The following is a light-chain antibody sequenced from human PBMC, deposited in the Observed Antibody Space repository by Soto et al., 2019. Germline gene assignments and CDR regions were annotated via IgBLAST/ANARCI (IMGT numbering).Light chain of an antibody. CDR3: QQYGSSPPT. CDR2: DAS. V-gene: IGKV3-20*01. CDR1: QSDSSSY. J-gene: IGKJ1*01. Sequence: EIVLTQSPGTLSLSPGERASLSCRASQSDSSSYLAWYQQIPGQAPRLLINDASRRATGIPDRFSGSGSGTDFILTISRLEPEDFAVYYCQQYGSSPPTFGQGTKVEIK.